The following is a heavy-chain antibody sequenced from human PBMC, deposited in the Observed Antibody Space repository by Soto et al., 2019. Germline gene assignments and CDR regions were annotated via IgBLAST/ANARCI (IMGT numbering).Heavy chain of an antibody. CDR2: IYSGGST. V-gene: IGHV3-53*04. J-gene: IGHJ4*02. CDR1: GFTVSSNY. D-gene: IGHD3-10*01. CDR3: ASIAYYYGSGSYFYDY. Sequence: GGSLRLSCAASGFTVSSNYMSWVRQAPGKGLEWVSVIYSGGSTYYADSVKGRFTISRHNSKNTLYLQMNSLRAEDTAVYYCASIAYYYGSGSYFYDYWGQGTLVTVSS.